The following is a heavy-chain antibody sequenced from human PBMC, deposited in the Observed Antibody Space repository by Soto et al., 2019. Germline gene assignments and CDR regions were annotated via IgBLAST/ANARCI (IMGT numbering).Heavy chain of an antibody. Sequence: SETLSLTCTVSGGSISSSSYYWGWIRQHPGKGLEWIGSIYYSGSTYYNPSLKSRVTISVDTSKNQFSLKLSSVTAADTAVYYCARTNYYDSSGYYYWGQGTLVTVSS. J-gene: IGHJ4*02. V-gene: IGHV4-39*01. CDR2: IYYSGST. CDR3: ARTNYYDSSGYYY. CDR1: GGSISSSSYY. D-gene: IGHD3-22*01.